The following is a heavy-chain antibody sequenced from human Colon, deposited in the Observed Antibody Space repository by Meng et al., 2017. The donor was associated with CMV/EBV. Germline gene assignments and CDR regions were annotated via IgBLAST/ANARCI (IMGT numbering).Heavy chain of an antibody. V-gene: IGHV4-34*01. Sequence: SETLSLTCTLDGGSFSGYHWHWFRQTPQRGLEWIGHVNGGGSSDSNPSLKSRVTISLDTSKNQFSLKLTSVTVADTGVYYCARGMVVIAPWFDAWDHGTQVTVSS. CDR2: VNGGGSS. D-gene: IGHD2-21*01. CDR3: ARGMVVIAPWFDA. J-gene: IGHJ5*01. CDR1: GGSFSGYH.